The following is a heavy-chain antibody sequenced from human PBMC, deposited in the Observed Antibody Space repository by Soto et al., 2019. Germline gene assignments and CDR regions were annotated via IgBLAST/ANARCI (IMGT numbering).Heavy chain of an antibody. Sequence: QVQLVQSGAEVKKPGASVKVSCKASGYTFTSYYMHWVRQAPGQGLEWMGIINPSGGSTSYAQKFQGRVTMTRDTSTSTVYMELSSLRSEDTAVYYCARGPTGWIQLWFAVFDYWGQGTLVTVSS. J-gene: IGHJ4*02. D-gene: IGHD5-18*01. V-gene: IGHV1-46*01. CDR3: ARGPTGWIQLWFAVFDY. CDR1: GYTFTSYY. CDR2: INPSGGST.